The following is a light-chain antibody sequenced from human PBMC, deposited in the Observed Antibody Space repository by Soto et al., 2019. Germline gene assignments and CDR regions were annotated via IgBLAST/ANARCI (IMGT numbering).Light chain of an antibody. CDR3: QQYYSYPYI. J-gene: IGKJ2*01. CDR2: AAS. V-gene: IGKV1-8*01. Sequence: AIRMTQSPSSFSASTGDRVTITCRASQGISSYLAWYQQKPGKAPKLLIYAASTLQSGVPSRFSGSGSGTDFTLTISCLQSEDFATYYCQQYYSYPYIFGQGTKLEIK. CDR1: QGISSY.